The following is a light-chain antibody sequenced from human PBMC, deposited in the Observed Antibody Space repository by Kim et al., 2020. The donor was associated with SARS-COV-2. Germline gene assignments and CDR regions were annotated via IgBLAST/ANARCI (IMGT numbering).Light chain of an antibody. J-gene: IGKJ4*01. CDR3: QQYNNWPPLT. Sequence: AGGDRVTITWRASQGISSWLAWYQQKPGKAPKLLIYAASSLQSGVPSRFSGSGSGTDFTLTISSLQSEDFAVYYCQQYNNWPPLTFGGGTKVDIK. V-gene: IGKV1D-16*01. CDR1: QGISSW. CDR2: AAS.